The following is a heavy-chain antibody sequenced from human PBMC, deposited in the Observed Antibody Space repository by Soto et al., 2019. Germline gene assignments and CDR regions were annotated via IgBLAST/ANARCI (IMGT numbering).Heavy chain of an antibody. D-gene: IGHD4-17*01. CDR1: GGSFSGYY. Sequence: ETLSLTCAVYGGSFSGYYWSWIRQPPGKGLEWIGEINHSGSTNYNPSLKSRVTISVDTSKNQFSLKLSSVTAADTAVYYCARAYTGVTTHYYYYYYMDVWGKGTTVTVSS. V-gene: IGHV4-34*01. CDR2: INHSGST. CDR3: ARAYTGVTTHYYYYYYMDV. J-gene: IGHJ6*03.